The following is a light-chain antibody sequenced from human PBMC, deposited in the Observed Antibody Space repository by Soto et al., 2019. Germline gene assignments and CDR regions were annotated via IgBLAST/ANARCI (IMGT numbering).Light chain of an antibody. J-gene: IGLJ3*02. CDR2: EVS. V-gene: IGLV2-8*01. CDR1: SSDVGAYNY. CDR3: SSYAGSHNWV. Sequence: QSALTQPPSASGSPGQSVTISCTGTSSDVGAYNYVSWYQQHPGKAPQLMIYEVSKRPSGVPDRFSGSKSGNTASLTVSGRQAEDEADYYCSSYAGSHNWVFGGGTKRTVL.